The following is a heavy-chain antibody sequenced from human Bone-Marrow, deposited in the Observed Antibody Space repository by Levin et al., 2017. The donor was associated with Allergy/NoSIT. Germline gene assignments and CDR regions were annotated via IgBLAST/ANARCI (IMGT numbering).Heavy chain of an antibody. CDR1: GYSFTSYW. CDR3: ARRGYCSSTSCYDGVESPNYYYYMDV. J-gene: IGHJ6*03. CDR2: IDPSDSYT. D-gene: IGHD2-2*01. Sequence: LGESLKISCKGSGYSFTSYWISWVRQMPGKGLEWMGRIDPSDSYTNYSPSFQGHVTISADKSISTAYLQWSSLKASDTAMYYCARRGYCSSTSCYDGVESPNYYYYMDVWGKGTTVTVSS. V-gene: IGHV5-10-1*01.